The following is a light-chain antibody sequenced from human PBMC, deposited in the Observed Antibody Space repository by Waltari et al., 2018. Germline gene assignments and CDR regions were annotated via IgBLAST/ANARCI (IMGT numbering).Light chain of an antibody. V-gene: IGLV2-11*01. Sequence: QPALTQPRSVSGSPGQSVTISCTGASTNIGGYNYVSWYQQHPGKAPKLILYDVTKRPSGVPYRSSGSKSGDTASLTISGLQAEDEADYYCCSYAGTSPFGTGTKVTVL. CDR1: STNIGGYNY. J-gene: IGLJ1*01. CDR3: CSYAGTSP. CDR2: DVT.